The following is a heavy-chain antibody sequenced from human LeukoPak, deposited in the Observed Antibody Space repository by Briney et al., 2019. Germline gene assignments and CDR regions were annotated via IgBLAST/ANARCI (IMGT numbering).Heavy chain of an antibody. V-gene: IGHV3-23*01. CDR2: ISGSGGST. J-gene: IGHJ4*02. Sequence: QSGGSLRLSCAASGFTFSSYGMSWVRQAPGKGLEWVSAISGSGGSTYYADSVKGRFTISRDNSKNTLYLQMNSLRAEDTAVYYCAKDTPRSSGWSPTFDYWGQGTLVTVSS. CDR1: GFTFSSYG. CDR3: AKDTPRSSGWSPTFDY. D-gene: IGHD6-19*01.